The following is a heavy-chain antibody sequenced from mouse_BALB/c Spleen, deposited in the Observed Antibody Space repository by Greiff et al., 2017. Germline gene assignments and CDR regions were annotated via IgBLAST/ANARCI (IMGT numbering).Heavy chain of an antibody. CDR3: ASPLRDGAIDY. CDR2: IDPANGNT. J-gene: IGHJ4*01. V-gene: IGHV14-3*02. D-gene: IGHD1-1*01. CDR1: GFNITDTY. Sequence: VQLQQSGAELVKPGASVKLSCTVSGFNITDTYMHWVKQRPEQGLEWIGRIDPANGNTKYDPKFQGKATITADTSSNTAYLQLSSLTSEDTAVYYCASPLRDGAIDYWGQGTSVTVSS.